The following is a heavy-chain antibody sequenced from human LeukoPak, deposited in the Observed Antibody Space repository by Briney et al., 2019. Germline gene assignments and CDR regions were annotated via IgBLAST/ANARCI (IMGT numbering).Heavy chain of an antibody. J-gene: IGHJ6*03. CDR3: ARDPYNGAYSEGYYYYYMDV. D-gene: IGHD1-1*01. CDR1: GFSFTTYW. Sequence: GGSLRLSCAASGFSFTTYWMSWVRQAPGKGLEWVANINQDGTEKYYVDSVKGRFTISRDNAKNSLYLQMNSLRVEDTAIYYCARDPYNGAYSEGYYYYYMDVWGKGTTVTVSS. V-gene: IGHV3-7*01. CDR2: INQDGTEK.